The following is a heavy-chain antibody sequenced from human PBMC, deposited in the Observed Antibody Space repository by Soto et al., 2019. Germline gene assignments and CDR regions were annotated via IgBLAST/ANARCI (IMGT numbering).Heavy chain of an antibody. Sequence: ASGKVSCQASGYTFTSYGISLVLQAPVQVLEWMGWISAYNGNTNYAQKLQGRVTMTTDTSTSTAYMELRSLRSDDTAVYYCARDSIAARRYYGMDVWGQGTTVTVSS. CDR1: GYTFTSYG. D-gene: IGHD6-6*01. CDR2: ISAYNGNT. CDR3: ARDSIAARRYYGMDV. J-gene: IGHJ6*02. V-gene: IGHV1-18*01.